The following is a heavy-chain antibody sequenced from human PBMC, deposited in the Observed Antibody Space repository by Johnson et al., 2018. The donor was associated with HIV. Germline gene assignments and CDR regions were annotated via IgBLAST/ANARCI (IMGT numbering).Heavy chain of an antibody. J-gene: IGHJ3*02. Sequence: QVQLVESGGGVVQPGRSLRLSCAASGFTFSSYAMHWVRQAPGKGLEWVAVISYDGSIKYYADSVKGRFNISRNNSKNTLYLQMNSLRAEDTAVYYCARERRAGVKGAFDIWGQGTMVTVSS. CDR1: GFTFSSYA. V-gene: IGHV3-30*04. D-gene: IGHD2-21*01. CDR2: ISYDGSIK. CDR3: ARERRAGVKGAFDI.